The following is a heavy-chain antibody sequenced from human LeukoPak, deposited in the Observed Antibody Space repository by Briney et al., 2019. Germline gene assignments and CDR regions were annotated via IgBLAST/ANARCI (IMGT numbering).Heavy chain of an antibody. V-gene: IGHV4-38-2*02. Sequence: SETLSLTCTVSGYSISSGYYWGWIRQPPGKGLEWIGSIYHSGSTYYNPSLKSRVTISVDTSKNQFSLKLSSVTAADTAVYYCARDAVAGAFDIWGQGTMVTVSS. CDR1: GYSISSGYY. CDR3: ARDAVAGAFDI. CDR2: IYHSGST. D-gene: IGHD6-19*01. J-gene: IGHJ3*02.